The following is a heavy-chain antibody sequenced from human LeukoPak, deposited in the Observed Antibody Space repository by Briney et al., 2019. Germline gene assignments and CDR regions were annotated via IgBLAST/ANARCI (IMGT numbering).Heavy chain of an antibody. J-gene: IGHJ4*02. Sequence: GGSLRLSCVASGFTFNTNAMTWVRQAPGKGLEWVSTLSGRGGSTFYADSVKGRFTISRDKSENTLYLQMNSLRAEDTAIYYCAKDQTVAGTYDSWGRGTLVIVSS. V-gene: IGHV3-23*01. CDR2: LSGRGGST. CDR1: GFTFNTNA. D-gene: IGHD6-19*01. CDR3: AKDQTVAGTYDS.